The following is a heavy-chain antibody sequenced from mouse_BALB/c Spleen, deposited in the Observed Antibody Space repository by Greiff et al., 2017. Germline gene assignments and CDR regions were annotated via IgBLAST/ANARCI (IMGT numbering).Heavy chain of an antibody. V-gene: IGHV2-4-1*01. CDR1: GFSLTSYG. CDR3: ASILRSPWFAY. Sequence: VKLVESGPGLVQPSQSLSITCTVSGFSLTSYGVHWVRQSPGKGLEWLGVIWSGGSTDYNAAFISRLSISKDNSKSQVFFKMNSLQADDTAIYYCASILRSPWFAYWGQGTLVTVSA. J-gene: IGHJ3*01. D-gene: IGHD5-1-1*01. CDR2: IWSGGST.